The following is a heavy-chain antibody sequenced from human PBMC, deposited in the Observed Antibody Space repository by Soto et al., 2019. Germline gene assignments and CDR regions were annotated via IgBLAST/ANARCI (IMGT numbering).Heavy chain of an antibody. Sequence: SETLSLTCAVYGGSFSGYYWSWIRQPPGKGLEWIGEINHSGSTNYNPSLKSRVTISVDTSKNQFSLKLSSVTAADTAVYYCAKLQYYDWDDFDYWGQGTLVTVS. CDR3: AKLQYYDWDDFDY. CDR2: INHSGST. J-gene: IGHJ4*02. D-gene: IGHD3-22*01. V-gene: IGHV4-34*01. CDR1: GGSFSGYY.